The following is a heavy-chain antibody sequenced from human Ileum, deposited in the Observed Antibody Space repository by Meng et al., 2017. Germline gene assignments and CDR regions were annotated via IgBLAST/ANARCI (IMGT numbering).Heavy chain of an antibody. Sequence: GESLKISCAASGFTFSSHEMNWVRQAPGKGLEWVSYISSTGTTMFYADSVKGRFTNSRDNTKNSLYRQMNSLRAEDTAVYYCARGKGRSSSQTSPFDYWGQGTLVTVSS. CDR2: ISSTGTTM. V-gene: IGHV3-48*03. CDR1: GFTFSSHE. CDR3: ARGKGRSSSQTSPFDY. D-gene: IGHD6-19*01. J-gene: IGHJ4*02.